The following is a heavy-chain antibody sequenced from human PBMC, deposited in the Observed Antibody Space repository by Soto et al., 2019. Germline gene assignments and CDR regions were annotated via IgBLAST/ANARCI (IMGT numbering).Heavy chain of an antibody. CDR2: IYYSGST. D-gene: IGHD6-13*01. CDR3: ARDQGGYSSTTDAFDI. J-gene: IGHJ3*02. CDR1: GGSISSGGYY. Sequence: QVQLQESGPGLVKPSQTLSLTCTVSGGSISSGGYYWSWIRQHPGKGLEWIGHIYYSGSTYYNPSLKSRVTISVDKSKNQFSLKLSSVTAADTAVYYCARDQGGYSSTTDAFDIWGQGTMVTVSS. V-gene: IGHV4-31*03.